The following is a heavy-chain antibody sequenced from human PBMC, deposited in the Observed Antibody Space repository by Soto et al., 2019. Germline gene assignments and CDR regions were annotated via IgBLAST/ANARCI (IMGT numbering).Heavy chain of an antibody. J-gene: IGHJ6*02. CDR2: IYPGDSDT. CDR1: GYSFTSYW. D-gene: IGHD3-22*01. V-gene: IGHV5-51*01. CDR3: ARDLDYYDSSGYPDYYYYGMDV. Sequence: GESLKISCKGSGYSFTSYWIGWVRQMPGKGLEWMGIIYPGDSDTRYSPSFQGQVTISADKSISTAYLQRSSLKASDTAMYYCARDLDYYDSSGYPDYYYYGMDVWGQGTTVTVSS.